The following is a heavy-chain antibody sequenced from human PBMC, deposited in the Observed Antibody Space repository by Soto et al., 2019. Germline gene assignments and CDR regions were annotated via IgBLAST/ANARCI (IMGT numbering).Heavy chain of an antibody. CDR3: ARGRGLYNSGRSQLDS. CDR1: GYTFTSHG. Sequence: QVQLVQSGAEVKKPGASMKVSCKASGYTFTSHGISWVRQAPGQELEWMGGFIPRFGTTNFAPTLQGRVTITADQSMNTVYMELSSLRSEDTALYYCARGRGLYNSGRSQLDSWGQGTLVTVSS. D-gene: IGHD1-1*01. CDR2: FIPRFGTT. V-gene: IGHV1-69*13. J-gene: IGHJ4*02.